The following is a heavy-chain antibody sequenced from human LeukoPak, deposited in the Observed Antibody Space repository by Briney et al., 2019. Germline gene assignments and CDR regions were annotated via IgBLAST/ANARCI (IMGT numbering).Heavy chain of an antibody. CDR3: ARDRWEKYYYDSSGADY. CDR2: ISSSGSTI. D-gene: IGHD3-22*01. J-gene: IGHJ4*02. CDR1: GFTFSDYY. Sequence: GGSLRLSCAASGFTFSDYYMSWIRQAPGKGLEWVSYISSSGSTIYYADSVEGRFTISRDNAKNSLYLQMNSLRAEDTAVYYCARDRWEKYYYDSSGADYWGQGTLVTVSS. V-gene: IGHV3-11*01.